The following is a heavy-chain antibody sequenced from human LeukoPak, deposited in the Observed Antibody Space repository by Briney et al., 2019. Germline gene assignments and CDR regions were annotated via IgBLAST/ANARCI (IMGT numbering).Heavy chain of an antibody. CDR3: ARDTGKSGYPDY. Sequence: SETLSLTCAVSGYSISSGYYWGWIRQPAGKAPEWIGRIYSSGIINYNPSLKSRVTMSLDNSKNQLSLKLSYVTAADTAVYYCARDTGKSGYPDYWGQGTLVTVSS. D-gene: IGHD3-3*01. CDR2: IYSSGII. V-gene: IGHV4-4*07. CDR1: GYSISSGYY. J-gene: IGHJ4*02.